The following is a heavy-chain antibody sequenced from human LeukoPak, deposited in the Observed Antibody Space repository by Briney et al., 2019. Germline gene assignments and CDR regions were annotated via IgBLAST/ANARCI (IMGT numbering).Heavy chain of an antibody. D-gene: IGHD2-21*02. CDR3: ARRRGVTSHHDY. J-gene: IGHJ4*02. CDR1: GFTFTNAW. V-gene: IGHV4-34*01. Sequence: PGGSLRLSCAASGFTFTNAWMNWVRQPPGKGLEWIGEINHSGSTNYNPSLKSRVTISVDTSKNQFSLKLSSVTAADTAVYYCARRRGVTSHHDYWGQGTLVTVSS. CDR2: INHSGST.